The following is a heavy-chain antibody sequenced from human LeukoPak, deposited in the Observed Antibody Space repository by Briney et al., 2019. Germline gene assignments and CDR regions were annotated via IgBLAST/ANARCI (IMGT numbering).Heavy chain of an antibody. CDR3: ARRGRDGGKALYYFDY. V-gene: IGHV3-23*01. J-gene: IGHJ4*02. CDR2: LSSSGGDT. Sequence: GGSLRLSCAASGFTFSTYAMSWVRQAPGKGLEWVSSLSSSGGDTYSADPVKGRFTISRDESKNTLYLQMNSLSAEDTAVYYCARRGRDGGKALYYFDYWGQGTLVTVSS. CDR1: GFTFSTYA. D-gene: IGHD2-21*01.